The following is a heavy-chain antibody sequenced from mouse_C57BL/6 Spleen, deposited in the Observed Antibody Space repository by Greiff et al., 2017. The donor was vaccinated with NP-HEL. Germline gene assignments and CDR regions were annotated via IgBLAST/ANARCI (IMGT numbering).Heavy chain of an antibody. J-gene: IGHJ3*01. Sequence: EVKVEESGGGLVKPGGSLKLSCAASGFTFSSYAMSWVRQTPEKRLEWVATISDGGSYTYYPDNVKGRFTISRDNAKNNLYLQMSHLKSEDTAMYYCARDQRVYYGSSYGFAYWGQGTLVTVSA. CDR2: ISDGGSYT. D-gene: IGHD1-1*01. CDR3: ARDQRVYYGSSYGFAY. V-gene: IGHV5-4*01. CDR1: GFTFSSYA.